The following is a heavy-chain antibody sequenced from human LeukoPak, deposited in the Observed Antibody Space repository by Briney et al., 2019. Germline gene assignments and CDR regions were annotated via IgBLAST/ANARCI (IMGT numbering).Heavy chain of an antibody. CDR3: ANCYDSSGFFAY. CDR1: GYTFTKYA. J-gene: IGHJ4*02. V-gene: IGHV7-4-1*02. D-gene: IGHD3-22*01. Sequence: ASVKVSCKGSGYTFTKYAISWVRPAPGQGLEYMGWIDTNTGNPTYAQGFTGRFVFSLDTSVSTAYLQISSLKAEDSAIYFCANCYDSSGFFAYWGQGTLVTVSS. CDR2: IDTNTGNP.